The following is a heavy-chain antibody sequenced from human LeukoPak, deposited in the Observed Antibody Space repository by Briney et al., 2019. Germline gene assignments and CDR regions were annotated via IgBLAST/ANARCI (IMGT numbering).Heavy chain of an antibody. CDR2: ISGSGGST. CDR3: AKRSRDGYNLLDY. D-gene: IGHD5-24*01. J-gene: IGHJ4*02. V-gene: IGHV3-23*01. CDR1: GFTFSSYA. Sequence: GGSLRLSCAASGFTFSSYAMSWVRQAPGKGLEWVPGISGSGGSTYYADSVKGRFTISRDNSKNTLYLQMNSLRAEDTAVYYCAKRSRDGYNLLDYWGQGTLVTVSS.